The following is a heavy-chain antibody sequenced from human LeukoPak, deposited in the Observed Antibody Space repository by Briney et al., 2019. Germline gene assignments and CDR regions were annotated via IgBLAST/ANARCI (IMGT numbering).Heavy chain of an antibody. CDR1: GYLLSELS. V-gene: IGHV1-24*01. CDR2: FDAEDGET. D-gene: IGHD3-22*01. Sequence: ASVKVSCKVSGYLLSELSMHWVRQAPGKGLEWMGGFDAEDGETIYAQKFQGRVTMTEDTSTDTAYMELSSLRSEDTAVYYCATSPLDSSGYYYYYFDYWGQGTLVTVSS. CDR3: ATSPLDSSGYYYYYFDY. J-gene: IGHJ4*02.